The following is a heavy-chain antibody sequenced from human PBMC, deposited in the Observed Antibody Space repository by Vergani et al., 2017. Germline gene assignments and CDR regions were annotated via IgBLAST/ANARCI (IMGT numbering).Heavy chain of an antibody. CDR1: GGTFSSYT. CDR2: IIPILGIA. J-gene: IGHJ6*02. Sequence: QVQLVQSGAEVKKPGSSVKVSCKASGGTFSSYTISWVRQAPGQGLEWMGRIIPILGIANYAQKFKGRVTITADKSKSTAYMELSSLRSEDTAVYYCARDYCSSTSCQPYYYYGMDVWGQGTTVTVSS. D-gene: IGHD2-2*01. CDR3: ARDYCSSTSCQPYYYYGMDV. V-gene: IGHV1-69*08.